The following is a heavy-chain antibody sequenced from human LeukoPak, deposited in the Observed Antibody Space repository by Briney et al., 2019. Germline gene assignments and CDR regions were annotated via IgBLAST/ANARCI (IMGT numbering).Heavy chain of an antibody. CDR3: ARGEGRYHDIRGGFDP. CDR1: GGTINNHG. V-gene: IGHV1-69*13. CDR2: IIPKFGIA. Sequence: SVKVSCKASGGTINNHGMNWVRQAPGQGLEWMGMIIPKFGIAHYARKFQGRVTITADESTSTTYMEVSSLIPDDTAVYYCARGEGRYHDIRGGFDPWGQGTSVTVSS. J-gene: IGHJ5*02. D-gene: IGHD3-9*01.